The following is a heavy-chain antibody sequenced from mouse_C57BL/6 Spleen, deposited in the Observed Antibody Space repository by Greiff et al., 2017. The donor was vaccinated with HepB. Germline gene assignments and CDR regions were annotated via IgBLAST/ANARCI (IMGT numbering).Heavy chain of an antibody. V-gene: IGHV7-3*01. CDR2: IRNKANGYTT. J-gene: IGHJ4*01. CDR3: ARYPLYYYAMDY. CDR1: GFTFTDYY. Sequence: EVNVVESGGGLVQPGGSLSLSCAASGFTFTDYYMSWVRQPPGKALEWLGIIRNKANGYTTEYSASAKGRFTISRVTSQSILYRQMNALRAEDSATYCCARYPLYYYAMDYWGQGTSVTVSS.